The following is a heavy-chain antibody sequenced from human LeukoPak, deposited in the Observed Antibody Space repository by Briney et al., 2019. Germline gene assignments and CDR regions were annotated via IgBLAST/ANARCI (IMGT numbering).Heavy chain of an antibody. CDR3: ARGRMVRGVGNWFDP. CDR2: MNPNSGNT. D-gene: IGHD3-10*01. J-gene: IGHJ5*02. V-gene: IGHV1-8*01. CDR1: GYTFTSYD. Sequence: GASVKVSCKASGYTFTSYDINWVRQATGQGLKWMGWMNPNSGNTGYAQKFQGRVTMTRNTSISTAYMELSSLRSEDTAVYYCARGRMVRGVGNWFDPWGQGTLVTVSS.